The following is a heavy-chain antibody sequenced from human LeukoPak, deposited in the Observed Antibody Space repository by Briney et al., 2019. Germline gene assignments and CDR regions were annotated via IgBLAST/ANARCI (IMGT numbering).Heavy chain of an antibody. Sequence: SATLSLTCSVSGASNSSYYWSWIRQSAGKGLEWIGRILTSGNTNYSPSLKSRVTMSVDTSKNQFSLKLTSVTAADTAVYYCARELAGGGARWFDPWGQGTLVTVSS. V-gene: IGHV4-4*07. D-gene: IGHD2-21*01. CDR1: GASNSSYY. CDR2: ILTSGNT. J-gene: IGHJ5*02. CDR3: ARELAGGGARWFDP.